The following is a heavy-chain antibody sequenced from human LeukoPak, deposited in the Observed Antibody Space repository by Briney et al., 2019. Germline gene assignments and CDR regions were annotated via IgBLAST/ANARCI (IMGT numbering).Heavy chain of an antibody. J-gene: IGHJ4*02. CDR1: GXTFSSYS. D-gene: IGHD3-22*01. V-gene: IGHV3-21*01. Sequence: GGSLRLSCAASGXTFSSYSMNWVRQAPGKGLEWVSSISSSSSYIYYADSVKGRFTISRDNAKNSLYLQMNSLRAEDTAVYYCARRVGGTYYYDSSGYYHDYWGQGTLVTVSS. CDR2: ISSSSSYI. CDR3: ARRVGGTYYYDSSGYYHDY.